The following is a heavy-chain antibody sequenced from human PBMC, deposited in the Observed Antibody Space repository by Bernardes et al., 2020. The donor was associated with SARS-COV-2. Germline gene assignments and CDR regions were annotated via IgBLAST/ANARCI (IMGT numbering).Heavy chain of an antibody. D-gene: IGHD3-10*01. Sequence: GGSLRLSCAGSGFTFSSHAMNWVRRAPGKGLEWVSSITTRAYTYYSDSVKGRFTISRDNVKNSLYLEMNSLRAEDTAIYYCAREAELWFGEFPPKKIDYWGPGILVTVS. CDR2: ITTRAYT. CDR3: AREAELWFGEFPPKKIDY. CDR1: GFTFSSHA. V-gene: IGHV3-21*01. J-gene: IGHJ4*02.